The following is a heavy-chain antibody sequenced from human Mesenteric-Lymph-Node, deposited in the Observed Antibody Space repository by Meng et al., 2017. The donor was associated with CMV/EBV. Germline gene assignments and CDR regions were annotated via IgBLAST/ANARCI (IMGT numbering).Heavy chain of an antibody. Sequence: GVLKISCAASGFTFSSYSMNWVRQAPGKGLEWVSYISSSSSTIYYADSVKGRFTISRDNAKNSLYLQMNSLRAEDTAVYYCARDRGDGQQLAKFDYWGQGTLVTVSS. CDR3: ARDRGDGQQLAKFDY. D-gene: IGHD6-13*01. CDR2: ISSSSSTI. J-gene: IGHJ4*02. CDR1: GFTFSSYS. V-gene: IGHV3-48*04.